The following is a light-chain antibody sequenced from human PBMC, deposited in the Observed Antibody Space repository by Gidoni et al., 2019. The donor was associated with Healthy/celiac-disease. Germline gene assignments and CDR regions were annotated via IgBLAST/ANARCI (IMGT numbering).Light chain of an antibody. CDR3: SSYTSSSTLPYV. CDR1: SSDVGGYNY. J-gene: IGLJ1*01. Sequence: QSALTQPASVSGSPGQSLTISCTGTSSDVGGYNYVSWYQQHPGKAPKRMIYDVSNRPSGVSNRFSGSKSGNTASLTISGLQAEDEADYYCSSYTSSSTLPYVFGTGTKVTVL. V-gene: IGLV2-14*01. CDR2: DVS.